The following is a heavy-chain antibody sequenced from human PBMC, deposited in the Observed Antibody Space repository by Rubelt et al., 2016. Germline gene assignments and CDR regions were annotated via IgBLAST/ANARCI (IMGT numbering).Heavy chain of an antibody. Sequence: SMNWVRQAPGKGLEWVSYISSSSSTIYYADSVKGRFTISRDNAKNSLYLQMNSLRAEDTAVDYCARGPSSSWPNWFDPWGQGTLVTVSS. D-gene: IGHD6-13*01. CDR2: ISSSSSTI. CDR3: ARGPSSSWPNWFDP. J-gene: IGHJ5*02. V-gene: IGHV3-48*04. CDR1: S.